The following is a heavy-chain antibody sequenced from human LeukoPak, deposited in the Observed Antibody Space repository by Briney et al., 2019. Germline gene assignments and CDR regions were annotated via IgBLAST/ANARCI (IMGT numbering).Heavy chain of an antibody. Sequence: SVKVSCKASGFTFTSSAVQWVRQARGQRLEWIGWIVVGSGNTNYAKKFQERVTITRDMSTSTAYMELGSLRSEDTAVYYCAASPDYYDSSGYSYYFDYWGQGTLVTVSS. D-gene: IGHD3-22*01. J-gene: IGHJ4*02. CDR1: GFTFTSSA. V-gene: IGHV1-58*01. CDR2: IVVGSGNT. CDR3: AASPDYYDSSGYSYYFDY.